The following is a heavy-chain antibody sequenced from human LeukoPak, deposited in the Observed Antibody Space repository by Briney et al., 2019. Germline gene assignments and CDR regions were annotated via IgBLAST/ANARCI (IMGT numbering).Heavy chain of an antibody. J-gene: IGHJ3*02. V-gene: IGHV3-48*02. CDR1: GFTFSSYY. Sequence: PGGSLRLSCAGSGFTFSSYYMIWVRQAPGKGLEWVSYISRSSSTIYYADSVKGRFTISRDNAKNSLYLQMTSLRDEDTAVYYCARDQFYAFGIWGQGTMVTVSS. CDR3: ARDQFYAFGI. CDR2: ISRSSSTI.